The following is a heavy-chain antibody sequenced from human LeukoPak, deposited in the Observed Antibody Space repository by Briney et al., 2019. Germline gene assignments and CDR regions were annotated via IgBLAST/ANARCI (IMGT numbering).Heavy chain of an antibody. Sequence: GGSLRLSCAASGFTFSSYGMHWVRQAPGKGLEWVAFIRYDGSNKYYADSVKGRFTISRDNSKNTLYLQMNSLRAEDTAVYYCANLIRRTTAVYYHYYYMDVWGKGTTVTISS. V-gene: IGHV3-30*02. D-gene: IGHD2/OR15-2a*01. CDR1: GFTFSSYG. CDR3: ANLIRRTTAVYYHYYYMDV. J-gene: IGHJ6*03. CDR2: IRYDGSNK.